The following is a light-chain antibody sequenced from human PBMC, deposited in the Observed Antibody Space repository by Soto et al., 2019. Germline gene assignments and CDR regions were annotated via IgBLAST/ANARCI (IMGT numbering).Light chain of an antibody. CDR1: QSMSAW. V-gene: IGKV1-5*03. J-gene: IGKJ1*01. CDR3: LQYSSYWT. Sequence: DIQMTQSPSTLAASVGDRVTITCRASQSMSAWLAWYQQKPGKAPKLLIFKASSLESGVPSRFSGSGSGTEFTLTISSLQPDDFATYYCLQYSSYWTFGQGTKVEI. CDR2: KAS.